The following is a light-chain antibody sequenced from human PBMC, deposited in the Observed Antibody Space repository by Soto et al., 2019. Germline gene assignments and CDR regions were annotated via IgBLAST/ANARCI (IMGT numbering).Light chain of an antibody. CDR2: KAS. V-gene: IGKV1-5*03. CDR3: QQYSSYSRT. CDR1: QSISSW. Sequence: DIQMTQSPSTLSASLGDRVTITCRASQSISSWLAWYQQKPGKAPKLLIYKASSLESGVPSRFSGSGSETEFTLTISSLQPDDFATYYCQQYSSYSRTFGQGTKVDIK. J-gene: IGKJ1*01.